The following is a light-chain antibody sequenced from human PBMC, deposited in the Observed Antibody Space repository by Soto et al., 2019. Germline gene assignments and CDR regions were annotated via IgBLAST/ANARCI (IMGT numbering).Light chain of an antibody. J-gene: IGLJ3*02. CDR1: SSDVGGYNY. Sequence: QSALTQPPSAPGSPGQSVTISCTGTSSDVGGYNYVSWYQQHPGKAPKLMIYEVSKRHSGVPDRFSGSKSGNTASLTVSGLQAEDEADYYCSSYAGSNNWVFGGGTKLTVL. V-gene: IGLV2-8*01. CDR2: EVS. CDR3: SSYAGSNNWV.